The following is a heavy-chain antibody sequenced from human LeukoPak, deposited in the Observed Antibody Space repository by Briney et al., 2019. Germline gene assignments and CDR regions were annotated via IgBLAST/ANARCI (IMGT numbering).Heavy chain of an antibody. CDR1: GYSISSGCY. V-gene: IGHV4-38-2*01. Sequence: SETLSLTCAVSGYSISSGCYWGWIRQPPGKGLEWIGSIYHSGTTYYNPSLTSRVTISVDTSKNHFSLKVNSVTAADTAVYYCAKPQSSLSHFYDSWGQGTLVTVSS. D-gene: IGHD6-6*01. CDR3: AKPQSSLSHFYDS. J-gene: IGHJ4*02. CDR2: IYHSGTT.